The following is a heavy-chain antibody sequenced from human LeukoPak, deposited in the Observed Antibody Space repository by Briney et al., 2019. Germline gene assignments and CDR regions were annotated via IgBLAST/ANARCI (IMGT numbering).Heavy chain of an antibody. CDR2: IYTSGST. CDR1: GGSVSSYY. CDR3: ARDLSGSYYVNWFDP. D-gene: IGHD1-26*01. Sequence: SETLSLTCTVSGGSVSSYYWSWIRQPAGKGLEWIGRIYTSGSTNYNPSLKSRVTMSVDTSKNQFSLKLSSVTAADTAVYYCARDLSGSYYVNWFDPWGQGTLVTVSS. J-gene: IGHJ5*02. V-gene: IGHV4-4*07.